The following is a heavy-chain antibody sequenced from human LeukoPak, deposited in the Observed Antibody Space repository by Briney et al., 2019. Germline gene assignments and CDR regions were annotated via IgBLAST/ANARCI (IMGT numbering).Heavy chain of an antibody. CDR3: AKGRSYGSGSYLPFDY. CDR2: ISGSGGST. J-gene: IGHJ4*02. Sequence: GGSLRLSCAAAGFTFSSYAMSWVRKAAGKGLEWVSVISGSGGSTYYADSVKGRFTISRDNSKNTLYLRMNSLRAEDTAVYYCAKGRSYGSGSYLPFDYWGQGTLVTVSS. CDR1: GFTFSSYA. V-gene: IGHV3-23*01. D-gene: IGHD3-10*01.